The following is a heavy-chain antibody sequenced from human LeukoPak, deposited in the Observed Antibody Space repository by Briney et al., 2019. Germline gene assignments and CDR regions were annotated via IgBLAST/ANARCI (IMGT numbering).Heavy chain of an antibody. J-gene: IGHJ4*02. D-gene: IGHD6-19*01. CDR2: LYHGGST. CDR3: AGESGWSHFDY. CDR1: GYSISNGYN. V-gene: IGHV4-38-2*02. Sequence: NPSETLSLTCTVSGYSISNGYNWGWVRQPPGKGLEWIGTLYHGGSTYYNPSLKSRVTISVDTSKNQFSLKLSSVTAADTAVYYCAGESGWSHFDYWGQGTLVTVSS.